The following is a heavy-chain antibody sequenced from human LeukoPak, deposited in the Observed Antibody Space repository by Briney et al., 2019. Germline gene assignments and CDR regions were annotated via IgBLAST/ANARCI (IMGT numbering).Heavy chain of an antibody. CDR2: ISYDGNNK. CDR3: PRGARKGDDYGGFFDY. V-gene: IGHV3-30*04. Sequence: QTGGSLRLSCAASGFTFSSYAMHWVRPAPGKGLEWVAVISYDGNNKYNADSVKGRFTISRDNSKNTLYLQMNSLRAEDTAVYYCPRGARKGDDYGGFFDYWGQGTLVTVSS. D-gene: IGHD4-23*01. J-gene: IGHJ4*02. CDR1: GFTFSSYA.